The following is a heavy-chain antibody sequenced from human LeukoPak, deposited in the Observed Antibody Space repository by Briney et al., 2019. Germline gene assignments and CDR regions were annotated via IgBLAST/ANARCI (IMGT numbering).Heavy chain of an antibody. J-gene: IGHJ4*02. CDR2: IRGSGGST. D-gene: IGHD6-19*01. V-gene: IGHV3-23*01. Sequence: GGSLRLSCAASGFTFSSYAMTWVRQAPGKGLQWVSSIRGSGGSTYYADSVKGRSTISRDNSKNTLSLQMNRLSAEDTAVYYCAKVKGIAVAGTLEFDYWGQGTLVTVSS. CDR3: AKVKGIAVAGTLEFDY. CDR1: GFTFSSYA.